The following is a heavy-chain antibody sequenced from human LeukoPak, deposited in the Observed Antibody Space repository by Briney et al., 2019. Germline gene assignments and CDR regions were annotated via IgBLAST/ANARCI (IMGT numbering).Heavy chain of an antibody. J-gene: IGHJ6*03. V-gene: IGHV4-59*01. Sequence: SETLSLTCTVSGGSISSYYWSWIRQPPGKGLEWIGYIYYSGSTNYNPSLKSRVAISVDTSKNQFSLKLSSVTAADTAVYYCARGIIFGVVYYYMDVWGKGTTVTVSS. D-gene: IGHD3-3*01. CDR1: GGSISSYY. CDR2: IYYSGST. CDR3: ARGIIFGVVYYYMDV.